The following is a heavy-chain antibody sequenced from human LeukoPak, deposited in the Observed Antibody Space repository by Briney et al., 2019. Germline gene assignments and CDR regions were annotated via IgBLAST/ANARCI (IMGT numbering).Heavy chain of an antibody. CDR1: GGSISSGGYY. CDR3: ARGPSTDAFDI. CDR2: IYYSGST. V-gene: IGHV4-31*01. J-gene: IGHJ3*02. Sequence: SETLSLTCTVSGGSISSGGYYWSWIRQHPGKGLEWIGYIYYSGSTYYNPSLKSQVTISVDTSKNQFSLKLSSVTAADTAVYYCARGPSTDAFDIWGQGTMVTISS.